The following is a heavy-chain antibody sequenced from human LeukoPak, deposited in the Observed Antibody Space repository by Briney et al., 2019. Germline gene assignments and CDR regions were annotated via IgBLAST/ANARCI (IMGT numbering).Heavy chain of an antibody. CDR3: AANYDILAGFGSFDI. CDR1: GGSISSYY. J-gene: IGHJ3*02. CDR2: IYYSGST. Sequence: PSETLSLTCTVSGGSISSYYWSWIRQPPGKGLEWMGYIYYSGSTNYNPSLKSRVTISVDTSKNQFSLKLSSVTAADTAVYYCAANYDILAGFGSFDIWGQGTMVTVSS. V-gene: IGHV4-59*01. D-gene: IGHD3-9*01.